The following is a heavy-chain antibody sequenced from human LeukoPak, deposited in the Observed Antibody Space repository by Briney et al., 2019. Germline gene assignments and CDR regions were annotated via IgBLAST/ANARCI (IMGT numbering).Heavy chain of an antibody. CDR1: GFTVSSNY. V-gene: IGHV3-53*01. CDR3: ARGGLFHFDY. D-gene: IGHD2-21*01. J-gene: IGHJ4*02. CDR2: IYGGGGT. Sequence: GGSLRLSCAASGFTVSSNYMSWVRQAPGKGPEWVSVIYGGGGTYYADSVKGRFTISRDNSKNTLYLQMNSLTAEDTALYYCARGGLFHFDYWGQGTLVTVSS.